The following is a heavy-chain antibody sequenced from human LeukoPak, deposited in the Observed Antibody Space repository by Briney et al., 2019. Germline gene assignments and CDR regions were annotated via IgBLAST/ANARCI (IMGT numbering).Heavy chain of an antibody. CDR1: GGTFSSYA. Sequence: SVKDSCKASGGTFSSYAISWVRQAPGQGLEWMGRIIPIFGTANYAQKFQGRVTITTDESTSTAYMELSSLRSEDTAVYYCAREDIVATMMSRFDPWGQGTLVTVSS. J-gene: IGHJ5*02. D-gene: IGHD5-12*01. CDR2: IIPIFGTA. V-gene: IGHV1-69*05. CDR3: AREDIVATMMSRFDP.